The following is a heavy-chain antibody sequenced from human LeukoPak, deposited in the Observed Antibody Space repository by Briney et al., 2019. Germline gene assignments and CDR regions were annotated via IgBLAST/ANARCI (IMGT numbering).Heavy chain of an antibody. D-gene: IGHD3-10*01. CDR1: GGSISSGDYY. Sequence: PSETLSLTCTVSGGSISSGDYYWSWIRQPPGKGLEWIGYIYYSGTTYYNPSLKSRVTISVDTSKNQFSLKLTSVTAADTDVSSCARVASGSGSYYWGQGTLVTVSS. V-gene: IGHV4-30-4*01. CDR2: IYYSGTT. CDR3: ARVASGSGSYY. J-gene: IGHJ4*02.